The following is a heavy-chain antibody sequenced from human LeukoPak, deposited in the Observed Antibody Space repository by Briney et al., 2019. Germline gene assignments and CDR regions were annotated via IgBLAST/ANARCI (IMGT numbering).Heavy chain of an antibody. CDR3: ARGDYSSSWYVDY. Sequence: GGSLRLSCAASGFTFTTYNIHWVRQAPGKGLEWVAIIWYDGSNKYYADSVKGRFTISRDNSKNTLYLQMNSLRAEDTAVYYCARGDYSSSWYVDYWGQGTLVTVSS. CDR2: IWYDGSNK. J-gene: IGHJ4*02. D-gene: IGHD6-13*01. V-gene: IGHV3-30*02. CDR1: GFTFTTYN.